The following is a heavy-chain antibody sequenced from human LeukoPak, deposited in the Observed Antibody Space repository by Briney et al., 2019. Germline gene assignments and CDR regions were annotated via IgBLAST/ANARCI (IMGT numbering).Heavy chain of an antibody. CDR1: GYTFTGYY. D-gene: IGHD1-26*01. J-gene: IGHJ4*02. Sequence: ASVKVSCKASGYTFTGYYMHWVRQAPGQGLEWMGWINPNSGGTNYAQKFQGRVTMTRDTSISTAYLQWSSLKASDAAMYYCARRPLMYSGSYLDYWGQGTLVTVSS. CDR2: INPNSGGT. V-gene: IGHV1-2*02. CDR3: ARRPLMYSGSYLDY.